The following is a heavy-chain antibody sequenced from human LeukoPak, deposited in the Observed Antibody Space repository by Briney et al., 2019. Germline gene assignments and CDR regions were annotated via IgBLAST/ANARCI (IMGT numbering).Heavy chain of an antibody. D-gene: IGHD3-16*01. Sequence: ASVKVSCKASGGTFSSYSVSWVRQAPGQGLEWMRRIIPIIDIANYAQKFQGRVSIELSSLRPEDTAMYYCARDAHEGGNSYNYGLDVWGQGTAVTVSS. CDR2: IIPIIDIA. CDR3: ARDAHEGGNSYNYGLDV. J-gene: IGHJ6*02. CDR1: GGTFSSYS. V-gene: IGHV1-69*04.